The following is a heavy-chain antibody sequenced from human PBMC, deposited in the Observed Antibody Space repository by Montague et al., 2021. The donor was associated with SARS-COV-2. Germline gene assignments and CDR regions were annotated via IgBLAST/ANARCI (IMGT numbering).Heavy chain of an antibody. V-gene: IGHV4-39*01. CDR3: ARPPGAPYDILTGTYRPVDDY. CDR2: IYYSGGT. CDR1: GGSISSSSYY. J-gene: IGHJ4*02. Sequence: SETLSLTCTVSGGSISSSSYYWGWIRQPPGKGLEWIGSIYYSGGTYYNPSLKSRVTISVDTSKNQFSLKLSSVTAADTAVYYCARPPGAPYDILTGTYRPVDDYWGQGTLVTVSS. D-gene: IGHD3-9*01.